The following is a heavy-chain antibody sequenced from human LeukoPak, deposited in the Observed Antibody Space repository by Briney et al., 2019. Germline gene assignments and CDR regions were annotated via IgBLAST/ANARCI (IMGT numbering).Heavy chain of an antibody. CDR3: AKSNGYGLVDI. V-gene: IGHV4-34*01. CDR2: INHSGST. Sequence: SETLSLTCAVYGESFSGYYWSWIRQPPGKGLEWIGEINHSGSTNYNPSLKSRVTISVDTSKNQFSLKLNSVTAADTAVYYCAKSNGYGLVDIWGQGTMVTVSS. J-gene: IGHJ3*02. CDR1: GESFSGYY. D-gene: IGHD3-10*01.